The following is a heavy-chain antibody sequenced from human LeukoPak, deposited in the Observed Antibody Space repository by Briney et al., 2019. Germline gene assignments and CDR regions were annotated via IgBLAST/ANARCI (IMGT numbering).Heavy chain of an antibody. Sequence: SQTLSLTCAISGDSVSSNSAAWHWIRQSPSRGLEWLGRTYYRSKWYNDYAVSVKSRITINPDTSENQFSLQLNSVTPEDTAVYYCARIDSSSSHFFDYWGQGTLVTVSS. CDR2: TYYRSKWYN. V-gene: IGHV6-1*01. J-gene: IGHJ4*02. D-gene: IGHD6-13*01. CDR3: ARIDSSSSHFFDY. CDR1: GDSVSSNSAA.